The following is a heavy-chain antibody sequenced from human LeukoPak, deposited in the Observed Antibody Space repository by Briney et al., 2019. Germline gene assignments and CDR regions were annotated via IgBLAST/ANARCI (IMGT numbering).Heavy chain of an antibody. V-gene: IGHV3-30-3*01. J-gene: IGHJ4*02. CDR2: ISYDRSNK. CDR1: GFTFSSYA. CDR3: ARGRSSRYQLPPLDY. D-gene: IGHD2-2*01. Sequence: GRSLRLSCAASGFTFSSYAMHWVRQAPGKGLEWVAVISYDRSNKYYADSVKGRFTISRDNSKNTLYLQMNSLRAEDTAVYYCARGRSSRYQLPPLDYWGQGTLVTVSS.